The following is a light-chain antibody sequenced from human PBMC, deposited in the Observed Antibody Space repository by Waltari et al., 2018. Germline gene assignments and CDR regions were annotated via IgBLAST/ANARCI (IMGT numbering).Light chain of an antibody. CDR3: HHYGSSSLT. Sequence: EVVLTQSPGNLSLSPGERATLSCRASQSFSSTFLSWYQHKPGRSPRLLIYATSSRATGIPDRFSGSGSGTDFTLTISRLEPEDVAVYHCHHYGSSSLTFGGGTKLEI. J-gene: IGKJ4*01. CDR2: ATS. V-gene: IGKV3-20*01. CDR1: QSFSSTF.